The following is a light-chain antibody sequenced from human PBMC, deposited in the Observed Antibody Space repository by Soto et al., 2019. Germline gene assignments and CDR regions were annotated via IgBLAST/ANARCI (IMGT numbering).Light chain of an antibody. J-gene: IGKJ1*01. Sequence: DIVMTQSPATLSVSPGERATLSCRASQSVSNNYLAWYQQKPGQASRLLIYGASNRATGIPDRFSGSGSGTDFTLTISSLQPEDVATYYCQKYNSAPWTFGQGTKVDIK. CDR1: QSVSNN. CDR2: GAS. CDR3: QKYNSAPWT. V-gene: IGKV3D-15*01.